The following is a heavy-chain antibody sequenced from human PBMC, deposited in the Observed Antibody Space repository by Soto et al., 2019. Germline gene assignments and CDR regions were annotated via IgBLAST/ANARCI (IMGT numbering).Heavy chain of an antibody. D-gene: IGHD2-2*01. V-gene: IGHV3-21*01. Sequence: PGGSLRLSCAASGFTFSTFAMNWVRQAPGKGLQWVSSISSGATYRYYADSVKGRFSISRDNTENSLFLQMNSLRVEDTAVYYCATQECTSGKCPFAHWGQGSLVTVSS. CDR3: ATQECTSGKCPFAH. CDR1: GFTFSTFA. J-gene: IGHJ5*02. CDR2: ISSGATYR.